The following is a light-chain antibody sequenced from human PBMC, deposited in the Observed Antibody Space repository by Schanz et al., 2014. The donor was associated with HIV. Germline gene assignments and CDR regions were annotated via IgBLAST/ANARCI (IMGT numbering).Light chain of an antibody. CDR1: SSNIGAGYD. V-gene: IGLV1-40*01. Sequence: QSVLTQPPSVSGAPGQRVTISCTGSSSNIGAGYDVHWYQQLPGTAPKLLIYGNSNRPSGVPDRFSGSKSGTSASLTISGLQPEDEAEYFCCSYAGIYNFDWVFGGGTKLTVL. J-gene: IGLJ3*02. CDR2: GNS. CDR3: CSYAGIYNFDWV.